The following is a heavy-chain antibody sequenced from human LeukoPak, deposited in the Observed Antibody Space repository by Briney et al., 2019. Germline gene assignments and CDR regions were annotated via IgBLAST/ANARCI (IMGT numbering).Heavy chain of an antibody. D-gene: IGHD3-22*01. Sequence: GGSLRLSCAASGFTFSSYSMNWVRQAPGKGLEWVSSISSSSSYIYYADSVKGRFTISRDSAKNSLYLQMNSLRAEDTAVYYCARGPSDSSGYYYADPFDYWGQGTLVTVSS. CDR2: ISSSSSYI. V-gene: IGHV3-21*01. J-gene: IGHJ4*02. CDR1: GFTFSSYS. CDR3: ARGPSDSSGYYYADPFDY.